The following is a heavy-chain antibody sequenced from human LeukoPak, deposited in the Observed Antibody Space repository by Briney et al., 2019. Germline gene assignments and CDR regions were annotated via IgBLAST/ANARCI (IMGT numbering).Heavy chain of an antibody. CDR3: ARDPVGGRPDY. J-gene: IGHJ4*02. CDR1: GFTFSTYW. D-gene: IGHD1-26*01. Sequence: GGSLRLSCVASGFTFSTYWMHWVRQAPGKGLVWVSRIKSDGSSTNYADSVKDRFTISGDNAKNTLYLQMNSLRDEDTAVYYCARDPVGGRPDYWGQGTLVTVSS. V-gene: IGHV3-74*01. CDR2: IKSDGSST.